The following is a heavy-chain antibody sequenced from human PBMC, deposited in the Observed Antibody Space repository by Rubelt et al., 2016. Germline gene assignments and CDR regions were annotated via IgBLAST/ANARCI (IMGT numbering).Heavy chain of an antibody. J-gene: IGHJ4*02. D-gene: IGHD2-2*01. CDR1: GYTFTNYD. CDR3: ARVPSLTSRGDS. CDR2: MNADRGNT. V-gene: IGHV1-8*01. Sequence: QVQLVQSGAEVKKPGASVKVSCKASGYTFTNYDINWVRQATGQGLEWMGWMNADRGNTGYAQKFQGRLTMTRKHSISTAYMERSSRGPEDTAVYYWARVPSLTSRGDSWGQGTLVTVSS.